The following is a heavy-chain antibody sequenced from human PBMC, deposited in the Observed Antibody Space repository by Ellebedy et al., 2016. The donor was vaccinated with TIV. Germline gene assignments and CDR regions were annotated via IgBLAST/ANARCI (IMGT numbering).Heavy chain of an antibody. D-gene: IGHD6-19*01. V-gene: IGHV1-69*13. Sequence: AASVKVSCKASGGTFRSFAISWVRQAPGEGLEWMGGIIPIFGTPNYAQKFQGRVTISADELETTSYMHLRSLRSDDTAVYYCASGEQWLAPAYWGQGTLVTVSS. CDR2: IIPIFGTP. CDR3: ASGEQWLAPAY. J-gene: IGHJ4*02. CDR1: GGTFRSFA.